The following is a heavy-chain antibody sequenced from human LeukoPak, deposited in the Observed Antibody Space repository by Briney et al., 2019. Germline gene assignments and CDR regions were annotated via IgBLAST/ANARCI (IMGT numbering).Heavy chain of an antibody. CDR2: IIPIFGTA. D-gene: IGHD2-15*01. Sequence: SVKVSCKASGGTFSSYAISWVQQAPGQGLEWMGGIIPIFGTANYAQKFQGRVTITADKSTSTAYMELSSLRSEDTAVYYCASYYCSGGSCYRDYYYGMDVWGKGTTVTVSS. CDR1: GGTFSSYA. J-gene: IGHJ6*04. V-gene: IGHV1-69*06. CDR3: ASYYCSGGSCYRDYYYGMDV.